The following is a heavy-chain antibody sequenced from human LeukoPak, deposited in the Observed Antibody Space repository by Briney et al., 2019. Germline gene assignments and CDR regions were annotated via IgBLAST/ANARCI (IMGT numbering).Heavy chain of an antibody. J-gene: IGHJ4*02. CDR1: GFTFSSYW. CDR3: ARTYYGSGREGFDY. Sequence: GGSLRLSCAASGFTFSSYWMHWVRQAPGKGLVWVSRINSDGSSTSYADSVKGRFTISRDNAKNTLYLQMNSLRAKDTAVYYCARTYYGSGREGFDYWGQGTLVTVSS. V-gene: IGHV3-74*01. CDR2: INSDGSST. D-gene: IGHD3-10*01.